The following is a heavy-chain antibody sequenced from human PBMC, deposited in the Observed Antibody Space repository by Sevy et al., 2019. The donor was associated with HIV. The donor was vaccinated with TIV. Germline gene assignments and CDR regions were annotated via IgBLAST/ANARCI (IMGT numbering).Heavy chain of an antibody. V-gene: IGHV3-7*01. CDR1: RFTFSSYW. CDR2: MTEDGSER. CDR3: VREGVGGYSYSLDC. Sequence: GGSLRLSCAASRFTFSSYWMSWVRQAPGKGLEWVATMTEDGSERNYVDSVEGRFTISRDNAKNSLYLQMNSLRAEDTAVYYCVREGVGGYSYSLDCWGQGTLVTVSS. D-gene: IGHD5-18*01. J-gene: IGHJ4*02.